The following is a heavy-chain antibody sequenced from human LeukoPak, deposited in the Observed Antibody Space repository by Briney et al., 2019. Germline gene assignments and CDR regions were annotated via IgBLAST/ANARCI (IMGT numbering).Heavy chain of an antibody. V-gene: IGHV3-23*01. D-gene: IGHD3-22*01. J-gene: IGHJ4*02. Sequence: GGSLRLSCASSGFTFSSYAMSWVRQAPGKGLEWVSTIGGTGVRTYYADSVKGRFTISRDNAKNTLYLQMNSLRAEDTAVYYCAKDYSDSSGYFRVPHVFDFWGQGTLVTVSS. CDR1: GFTFSSYA. CDR2: IGGTGVRT. CDR3: AKDYSDSSGYFRVPHVFDF.